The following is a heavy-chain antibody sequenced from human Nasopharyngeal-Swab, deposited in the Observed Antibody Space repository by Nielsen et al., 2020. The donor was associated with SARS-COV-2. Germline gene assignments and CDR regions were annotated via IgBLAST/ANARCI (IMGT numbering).Heavy chain of an antibody. J-gene: IGHJ6*02. V-gene: IGHV1-46*01. CDR2: INPSGGST. D-gene: IGHD6-19*01. CDR1: GYAFTAYY. Sequence: ASVKVFCKASGYAFTAYYIHWVRQAPGQGLEWMGIINPSGGSTSYAQKFQGRVTMTRDTSTSTVYMELSSLRSEDTAVYYCARDPEAVAPFYGMDVWGQGTTVTVSS. CDR3: ARDPEAVAPFYGMDV.